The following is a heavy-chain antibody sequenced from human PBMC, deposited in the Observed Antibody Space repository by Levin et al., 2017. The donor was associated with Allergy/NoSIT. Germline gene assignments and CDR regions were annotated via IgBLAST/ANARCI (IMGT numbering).Heavy chain of an antibody. D-gene: IGHD1-26*01. V-gene: IGHV3-72*01. Sequence: QSGGSLRLSCAASGFTFSDHYMDWVRQAPGKGLEWVGRTRDKANSYTTEYAASVKGRFTISRDDSKNSLYLQMNSLKTEDTAVYYCARGGSPNNYQYGFDVWGQGTTVTVSS. J-gene: IGHJ6*02. CDR3: ARGGSPNNYQYGFDV. CDR1: GFTFSDHY. CDR2: TRDKANSYTT.